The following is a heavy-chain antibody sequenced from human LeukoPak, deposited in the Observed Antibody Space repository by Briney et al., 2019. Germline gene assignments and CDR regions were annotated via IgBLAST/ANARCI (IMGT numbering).Heavy chain of an antibody. D-gene: IGHD5-12*01. V-gene: IGHV4-38-2*02. CDR1: GYSITSGYY. CDR2: INHSGST. CDR3: VRDVPSGYDDY. Sequence: SETLSLTCAVFGYSITSGYYWGWIRQPPGKGLEWIGSINHSGSTYYNPSLKSRVTISVDTSKNQFSLNLNSVTAADTAVYYCVRDVPSGYDDYWGQGILVTVSS. J-gene: IGHJ4*02.